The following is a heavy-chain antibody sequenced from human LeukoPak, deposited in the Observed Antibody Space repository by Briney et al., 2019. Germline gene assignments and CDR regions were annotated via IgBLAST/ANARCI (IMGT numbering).Heavy chain of an antibody. J-gene: IGHJ4*02. CDR2: VFYSGST. CDR1: GGSVSNASYY. Sequence: SETLSLTCTVSGGSVSNASYYWSWIRQPPGKGLDWIGYVFYSGSTNYSPSLKSRVTVSVDTSKNQFSLILTSVTAADTAVYYCARVRYGSGSYYYDNWGQGTLVTVSS. V-gene: IGHV4-61*01. D-gene: IGHD3-10*01. CDR3: ARVRYGSGSYYYDN.